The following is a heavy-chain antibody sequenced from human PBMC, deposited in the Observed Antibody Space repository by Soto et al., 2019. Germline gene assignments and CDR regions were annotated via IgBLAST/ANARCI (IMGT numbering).Heavy chain of an antibody. CDR3: ARDGHYCSGGSCYDY. Sequence: SETLSLTCTVSGGSISSYYWSWIRQPPGKGLEWIGYIYYSGSTNYNPSLKSRVTISVDTSKNQFSLKLSSVTAADTAVYYCARDGHYCSGGSCYDYWGQGTLVTVSS. J-gene: IGHJ4*02. D-gene: IGHD2-15*01. V-gene: IGHV4-59*01. CDR2: IYYSGST. CDR1: GGSISSYY.